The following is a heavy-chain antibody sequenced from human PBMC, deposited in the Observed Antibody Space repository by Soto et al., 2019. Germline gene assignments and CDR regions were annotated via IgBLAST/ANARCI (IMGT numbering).Heavy chain of an antibody. D-gene: IGHD1-20*01. V-gene: IGHV3-48*01. CDR2: MSGNRSMI. Sequence: GSLRLSCAVPGFNFSCYRMNWVRQALEKGLELKSYMSGNRSMIYYGDSVKGRFTISRDNSKNTLFLQMNSLRVEDTAVYYFSRGSHNWNSREFYFYYNLDVWGQGTTVTVSS. CDR1: GFNFSCYR. CDR3: SRGSHNWNSREFYFYYNLDV. J-gene: IGHJ6*03.